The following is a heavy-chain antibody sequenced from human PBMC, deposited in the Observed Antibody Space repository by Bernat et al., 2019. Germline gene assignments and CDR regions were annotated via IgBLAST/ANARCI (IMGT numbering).Heavy chain of an antibody. Sequence: QVQLHESGPGLVKPSETLSLTCTVSGGSISSYYWSWIRQPPGKGLEWIGYIYYSGSTNYNPSLKSRVTISVDTSKNQFSLKLSSVTAADTAVYYCARLERGYSIFDYWGQGTLVTVSS. V-gene: IGHV4-59*01. CDR1: GGSISSYY. D-gene: IGHD5-18*01. CDR3: ARLERGYSIFDY. J-gene: IGHJ4*02. CDR2: IYYSGST.